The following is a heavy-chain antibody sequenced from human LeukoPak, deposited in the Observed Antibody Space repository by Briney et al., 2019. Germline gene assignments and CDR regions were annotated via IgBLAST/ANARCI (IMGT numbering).Heavy chain of an antibody. CDR2: ISGTSKYI. Sequence: GGSLRLSCEGSGFSLSSYSMHWVRQAPGKGLEWVSSISGTSKYIHYSDSVKGRFTISRDNSKNSFYLQMNSLRVEDTAVYYCAARRLTVTTEIDYWGQGTLVTVSS. V-gene: IGHV3-21*01. J-gene: IGHJ4*02. CDR3: AARRLTVTTEIDY. D-gene: IGHD4-17*01. CDR1: GFSLSSYS.